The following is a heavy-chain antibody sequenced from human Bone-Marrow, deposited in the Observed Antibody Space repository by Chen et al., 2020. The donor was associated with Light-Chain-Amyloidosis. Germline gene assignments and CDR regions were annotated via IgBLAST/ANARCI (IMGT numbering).Heavy chain of an antibody. J-gene: IGHJ5*02. Sequence: QVQLVQSGAEVKKPGASVPVSCKASGYTFTTSGIHWVRQAPGQSLEWMGWINAVNGNTRYSQKFQGRVTITRDTSATTAYMELSSLRSEDTAVFYCARSPYDSSGYFFRWFAPWGQGTQVTVSS. V-gene: IGHV1-3*01. CDR3: ARSPYDSSGYFFRWFAP. D-gene: IGHD3-22*01. CDR2: INAVNGNT. CDR1: GYTFTTSG.